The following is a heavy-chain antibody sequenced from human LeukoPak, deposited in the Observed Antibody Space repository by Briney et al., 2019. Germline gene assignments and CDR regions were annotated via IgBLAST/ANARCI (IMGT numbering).Heavy chain of an antibody. Sequence: PGGSLRLSCAASGFTFSSYWMHWVPQAPGKGLVWVSRINSDGSSTSYADSVKGRFTISRDNAKNTLYLQMNSLRAEDTAVYYCARDPLFSYAFDIWGQGTMVTVSS. J-gene: IGHJ3*02. CDR1: GFTFSSYW. CDR2: INSDGSST. V-gene: IGHV3-74*01. D-gene: IGHD3-10*02. CDR3: ARDPLFSYAFDI.